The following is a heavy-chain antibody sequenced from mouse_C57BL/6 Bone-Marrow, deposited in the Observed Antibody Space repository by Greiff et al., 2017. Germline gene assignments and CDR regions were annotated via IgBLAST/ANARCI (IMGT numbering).Heavy chain of an antibody. D-gene: IGHD2-1*01. CDR1: GFTFSDFY. CDR2: RRNKANDYTT. J-gene: IGHJ4*01. Sequence: EVMLVESGGGLVQSGRSLRLSCATSGFTFSDFYMEWVRQAPGKGLEWIAARRNKANDYTTEYSASVKGRFIVSRDTSQSILYLQMNALRAEDTAIYYCAREIYGNYAMDYWGQGTSVTVSS. CDR3: AREIYGNYAMDY. V-gene: IGHV7-1*01.